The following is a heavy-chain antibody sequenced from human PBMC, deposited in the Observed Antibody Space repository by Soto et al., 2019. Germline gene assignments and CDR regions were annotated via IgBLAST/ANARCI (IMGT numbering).Heavy chain of an antibody. Sequence: QVQLVGSGGGVVQPGRSPRLSCRDTGFTFSSYTMHWVRQAPGKGLEWLTSISYDGSNKNYADSVKGRFTISRDNSKNTLYLQINSLRPEDTAMYYCARDRKVGASADYWGQESWSPSPQ. CDR1: GFTFSSYT. J-gene: IGHJ4*01. CDR3: ARDRKVGASADY. V-gene: IGHV3-30*04. D-gene: IGHD1-26*01. CDR2: ISYDGSNK.